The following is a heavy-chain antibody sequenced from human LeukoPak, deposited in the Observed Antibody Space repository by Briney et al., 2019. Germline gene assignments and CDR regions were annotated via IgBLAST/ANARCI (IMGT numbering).Heavy chain of an antibody. J-gene: IGHJ4*02. D-gene: IGHD1-26*01. CDR2: IYYSGST. CDR3: AREYRREHYDY. CDR1: GGSISSYY. V-gene: IGHV4-59*12. Sequence: SETLSLTCTVSGGSISSYYWSWIRQPPGKGLEWIGYIYYSGSTNYNPSLKSRVTISVDTSKNQFSLKLSSVTAADTAVYYCAREYRREHYDYWGQGTLVTVSS.